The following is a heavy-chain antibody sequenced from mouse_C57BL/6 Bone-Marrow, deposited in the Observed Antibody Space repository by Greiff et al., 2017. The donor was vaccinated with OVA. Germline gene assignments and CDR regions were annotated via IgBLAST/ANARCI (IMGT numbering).Heavy chain of an antibody. CDR2: IDPENGDT. V-gene: IGHV14-4*01. Sequence: EVQLVESGAELVRPGASVKLSCTASGFNIKDDYMHWVKQRPEQGLEWIGWIDPENGDTEYASKFQGKATITADTSSNTAYLQLSSLTSEDTAVYYCTTDPITTVAPYYWGQGTTLTVSS. J-gene: IGHJ2*01. CDR1: GFNIKDDY. D-gene: IGHD1-1*01. CDR3: TTDPITTVAPYY.